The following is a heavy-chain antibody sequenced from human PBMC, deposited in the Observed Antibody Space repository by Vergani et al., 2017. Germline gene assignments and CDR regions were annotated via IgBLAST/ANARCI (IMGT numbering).Heavy chain of an antibody. D-gene: IGHD5-18*01. CDR1: GFTFSSHG. V-gene: IGHV3-33*01. CDR3: ARDYFPSDTALDY. Sequence: QVQLVESGGGVVQPGRSLRLSCAASGFTFSSHGMHWVRQAPGKGLEWVAVIWYDGSNKYYADSVKGRFTIARDNSKNTLYLQMNSLRAEDTAVYYCARDYFPSDTALDYWGQGTLVTVSS. J-gene: IGHJ4*02. CDR2: IWYDGSNK.